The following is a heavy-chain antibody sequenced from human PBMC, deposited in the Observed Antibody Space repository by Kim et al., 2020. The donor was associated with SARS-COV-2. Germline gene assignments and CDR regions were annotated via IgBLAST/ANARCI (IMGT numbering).Heavy chain of an antibody. J-gene: IGHJ4*02. CDR2: ISSSSSYI. V-gene: IGHV3-21*01. D-gene: IGHD5-12*01. CDR1: GFTFSSYS. CDR3: ARVPDGYNLYYFDY. Sequence: GGSLRLSCAASGFTFSSYSMNWVRQAPGKGLEWVSSISSSSSYIYYADSVKGRFTISRDNAKNSLYLQMNSLRAEDTAVYYCARVPDGYNLYYFDYWGQGTLVTVSS.